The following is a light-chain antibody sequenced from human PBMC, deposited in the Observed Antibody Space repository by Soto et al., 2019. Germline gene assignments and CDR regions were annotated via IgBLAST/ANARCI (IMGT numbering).Light chain of an antibody. CDR2: END. CDR1: RSNIGSNY. V-gene: IGLV1-51*01. CDR3: ATWDNRVSAGV. Sequence: QSVLTQPPSVSAAPGQKVTISCSGSRSNIGSNYVSWYQRLPGTAPNLLIHENDKRPSGIPDRFSGSKSGTSATLGITGLQTGDAADYYCATWDNRVSAGVFGGGTTLPVL. J-gene: IGLJ2*01.